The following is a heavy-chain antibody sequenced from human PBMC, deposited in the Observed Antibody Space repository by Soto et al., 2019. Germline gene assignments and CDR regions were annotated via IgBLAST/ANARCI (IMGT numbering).Heavy chain of an antibody. Sequence: EVQLVESGGGLVQPGGSLRLSCEASGFTCRNYDMHWVRQGTGKGLEWVSGISAAGDPDYADSVEGRFTISRENAQNSFFLQMNSLRVGDTAVYYCARTDRDFYGLDVWGQGTTVIVYS. V-gene: IGHV3-13*05. CDR1: GFTCRNYD. CDR3: ARTDRDFYGLDV. CDR2: ISAAGDP. J-gene: IGHJ6*02.